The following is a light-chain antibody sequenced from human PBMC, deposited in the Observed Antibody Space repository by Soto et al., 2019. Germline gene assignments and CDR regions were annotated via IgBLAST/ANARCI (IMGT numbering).Light chain of an antibody. CDR3: QQYKKWPRT. J-gene: IGKJ1*01. Sequence: EVLMSQTPATQSVSPGERATLSCRASQSVSSNFAWYQQKPGQAPRLLIYDASTRATGIPARFSGSGSGTEFTLTISSLQSEDFAVYYCQQYKKWPRTFGHGAKVDI. V-gene: IGKV3-15*01. CDR1: QSVSSN. CDR2: DAS.